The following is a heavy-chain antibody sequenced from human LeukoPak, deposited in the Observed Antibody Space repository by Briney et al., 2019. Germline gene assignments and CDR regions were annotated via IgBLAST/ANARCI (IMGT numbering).Heavy chain of an antibody. D-gene: IGHD3-22*01. CDR2: INQGGSVK. CDR1: GFTFRSYW. J-gene: IGHJ4*02. CDR3: ARVFRPRTVSGYLYYFDY. V-gene: IGHV3-7*01. Sequence: GGSLRLSCAASGFTFRSYWMSWVRQAPGKGLEWVANINQGGSVKYYVDSVKGRFTISRDDAKNSLYVQMNSLRDEDTAVYYCARVFRPRTVSGYLYYFDYWGQGTLVTVSS.